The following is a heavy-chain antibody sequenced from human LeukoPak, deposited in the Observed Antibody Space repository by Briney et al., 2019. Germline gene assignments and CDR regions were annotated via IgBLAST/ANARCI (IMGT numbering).Heavy chain of an antibody. Sequence: GGSLRLSCAASGFTFSSYSMNWVRQAPGKGLEWVSSISSSSSYIYYADSVKGRFTISRDNAKNSLYLQMNSLRAEDTAVYYCARDVTRTGSYLYYYGMGVWGQGTTVTVSS. CDR1: GFTFSSYS. CDR3: ARDVTRTGSYLYYYGMGV. V-gene: IGHV3-21*01. D-gene: IGHD1-26*01. J-gene: IGHJ6*02. CDR2: ISSSSSYI.